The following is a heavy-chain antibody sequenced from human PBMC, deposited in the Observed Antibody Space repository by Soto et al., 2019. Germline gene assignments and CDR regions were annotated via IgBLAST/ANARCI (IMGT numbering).Heavy chain of an antibody. CDR3: ARESVRSSGYYYFDY. CDR2: INSDGSST. CDR1: GFTFSSYW. V-gene: IGHV3-74*01. D-gene: IGHD6-19*01. J-gene: IGHJ4*02. Sequence: EVHLVESGGGLVQPGGSLRLSCAASGFTFSSYWMHWVRQAPGKGLVWVSRINSDGSSTTYADSVKGRFTVSRDNAKNTQYLQMNSLRAEDTAVFFCARESVRSSGYYYFDYWGQGTLGTVSS.